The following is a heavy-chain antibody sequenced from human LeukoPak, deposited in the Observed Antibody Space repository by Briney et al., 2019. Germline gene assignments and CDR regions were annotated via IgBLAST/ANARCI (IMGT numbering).Heavy chain of an antibody. J-gene: IGHJ6*02. V-gene: IGHV4-39*07. CDR2: IYNSGKT. CDR3: ARGGRFGDSVSHYGMDV. D-gene: IGHD3-16*01. Sequence: PSETLSLTCTVSGGSISSSSYYWGWIRQPPGKGLEWVGGIYNSGKTYYNPALKSRVTVSVDTSKNQISLELTSVTVADTAVYLCARGGRFGDSVSHYGMDVWGQGTTVIVSS. CDR1: GGSISSSSYY.